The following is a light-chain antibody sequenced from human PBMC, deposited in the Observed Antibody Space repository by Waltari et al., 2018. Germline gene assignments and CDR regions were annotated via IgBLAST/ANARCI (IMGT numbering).Light chain of an antibody. J-gene: IGLJ3*02. CDR2: YKSVSDK. CDR3: MIWHRGVWV. CDR1: SGVNVVSYN. Sequence: QAVVTQPSSLSASPGASASLTCTLRSGVNVVSYNIYWYQQKAGRPPQFLLRYKSVSDKQLGFGVPSRFSGFKDASANVGILLISGLRSEDEADYYCMIWHRGVWVSGGGTQLTVL. V-gene: IGLV5-45*03.